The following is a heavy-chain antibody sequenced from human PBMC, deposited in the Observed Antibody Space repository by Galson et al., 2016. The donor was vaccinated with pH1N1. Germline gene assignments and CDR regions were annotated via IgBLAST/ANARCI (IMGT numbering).Heavy chain of an antibody. CDR1: GFTFSSYA. CDR3: AKSLLRTSTTTDYYDLDV. V-gene: IGHV3-23*01. CDR2: TSGSGGHT. Sequence: SLRLSCAASGFTFSSYAMTRVRQAPGKGLEWVSATSGSGGHTYYADSVKGRLTISRDNSKNTLFLQMNSLRAEDTAVYYCAKSLLRTSTTTDYYDLDVWGQGTTVTVSS. J-gene: IGHJ6*02. D-gene: IGHD4-17*01.